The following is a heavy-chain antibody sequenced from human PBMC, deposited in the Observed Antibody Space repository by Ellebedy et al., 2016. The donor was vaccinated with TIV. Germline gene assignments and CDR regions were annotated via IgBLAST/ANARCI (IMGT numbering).Heavy chain of an antibody. J-gene: IGHJ5*02. V-gene: IGHV1-2*02. CDR3: ASLPHYGDSGP. CDR2: INHNSGGT. Sequence: AASVKDSCKASGYTFTGYYMHWVPQAPGQGLEWMGWINHNSGGTNYAQKFQGRVTMTRETSISTAYMELSRLRSDDTAVYYCASLPHYGDSGPWGQGTLVTVSS. CDR1: GYTFTGYY. D-gene: IGHD4-17*01.